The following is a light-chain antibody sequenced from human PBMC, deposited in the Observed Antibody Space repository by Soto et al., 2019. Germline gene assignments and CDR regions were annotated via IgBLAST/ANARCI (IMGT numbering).Light chain of an antibody. Sequence: AIPMTQSPSSLSASVGDRVTITCRASQGIRNDLGWYQQKPGKAPMLLIYAASSLQSGVPSRFSRSGSGTDFTLTISSLQPEDFATYYCLQDYNYPRTFGQGTKVEIK. V-gene: IGKV1-6*01. CDR3: LQDYNYPRT. J-gene: IGKJ1*01. CDR2: AAS. CDR1: QGIRND.